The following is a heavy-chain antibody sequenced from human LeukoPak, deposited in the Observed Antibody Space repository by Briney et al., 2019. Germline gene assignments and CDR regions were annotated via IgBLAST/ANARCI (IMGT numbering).Heavy chain of an antibody. D-gene: IGHD6-13*01. J-gene: IGHJ4*02. Sequence: GGSLRLSCAASGFTFYDYAMHWVRQAPGKGLEWVSGISWNSGSIGYADSVKGRFTISRDNAKNSLYLQMNSLRAEDTALYYCAKDYGYSSSWLDYWGQGTLVTVSS. CDR1: GFTFYDYA. CDR2: ISWNSGSI. CDR3: AKDYGYSSSWLDY. V-gene: IGHV3-9*01.